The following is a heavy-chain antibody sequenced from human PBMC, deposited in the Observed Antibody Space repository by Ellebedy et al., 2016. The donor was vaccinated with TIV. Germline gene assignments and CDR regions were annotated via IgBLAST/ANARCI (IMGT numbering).Heavy chain of an antibody. CDR2: INNHGTVT. D-gene: IGHD3-22*01. CDR1: GFTSSDHW. CDR3: TRDRFYSDSSAIFNP. V-gene: IGHV3-74*01. J-gene: IGHJ5*02. Sequence: GESLKISCTTSGFTSSDHWMHWVRQGPGKGMMWVARINNHGTVTDYAGSVKGRFTISRDNAKNTLFLQMNKLRPEDTAIYYCTRDRFYSDSSAIFNPWGQGAPVTVSS.